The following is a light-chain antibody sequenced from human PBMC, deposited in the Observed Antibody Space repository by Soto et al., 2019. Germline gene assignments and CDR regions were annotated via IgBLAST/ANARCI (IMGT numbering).Light chain of an antibody. Sequence: DIQMTQSPSTLSASVGDRVTITCRASQSVNGWLAWYQQKPGKAPKLLIYAASNLESGVPSRFSGSGSGTEFTLTISSLQPDDSATYYCQLYNSNPWTCGQGTKVEVK. CDR3: QLYNSNPWT. CDR2: AAS. V-gene: IGKV1-5*01. CDR1: QSVNGW. J-gene: IGKJ1*01.